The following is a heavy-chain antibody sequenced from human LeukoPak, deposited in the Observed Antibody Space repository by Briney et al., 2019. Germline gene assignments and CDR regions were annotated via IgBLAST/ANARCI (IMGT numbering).Heavy chain of an antibody. D-gene: IGHD2-2*01. CDR2: ISGSGGST. CDR3: AKGGGDQLRRSWFDP. CDR1: GFTFSSYA. V-gene: IGHV3-23*01. Sequence: GGSLRLSCAASGFTFSSYAMSWVRQAPGKGLEWVSAISGSGGSTYYADSVKDRFTISRDNSKNTLYLQMNSLRAEDTAVYYCAKGGGDQLRRSWFDPWGQGTLVTVSS. J-gene: IGHJ5*02.